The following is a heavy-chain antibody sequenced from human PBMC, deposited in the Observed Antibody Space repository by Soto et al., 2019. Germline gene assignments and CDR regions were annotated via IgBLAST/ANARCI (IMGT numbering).Heavy chain of an antibody. CDR3: ARERKLLRAALYYYYYGMDV. V-gene: IGHV1-69*13. Sequence: SVKVSCKASGGTFSSYAISWVRQAPGQGLEWMGGIIPIFGTANCAQKFQGRVTITADESTSTAYMELSSLRSEDTAVYYCARERKLLRAALYYYYYGMDVWGQGTTVTVSS. CDR2: IIPIFGTA. D-gene: IGHD1-26*01. J-gene: IGHJ6*02. CDR1: GGTFSSYA.